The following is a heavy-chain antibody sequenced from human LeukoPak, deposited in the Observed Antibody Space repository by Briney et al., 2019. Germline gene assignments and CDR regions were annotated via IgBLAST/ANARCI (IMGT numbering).Heavy chain of an antibody. D-gene: IGHD3-9*01. CDR2: IHRDGRT. Sequence: PAETLSLTCAVSGVSISSSEWWIWVRQPPGQGLEWIGEIHRDGRTRYNPSLKSRVTMSMDYSKNQFSLSVTSVTAADTAIYYCGKTDIYFNPIDYWGPGSLVTVSS. CDR1: GVSISSSEW. V-gene: IGHV4-4*02. J-gene: IGHJ4*02. CDR3: GKTDIYFNPIDY.